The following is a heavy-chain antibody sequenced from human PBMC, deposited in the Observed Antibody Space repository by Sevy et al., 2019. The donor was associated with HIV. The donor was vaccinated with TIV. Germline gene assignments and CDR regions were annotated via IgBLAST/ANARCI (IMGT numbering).Heavy chain of an antibody. CDR2: ISSSITYI. Sequence: GGSLRLSCTASGFTFSDYTMDWVRQAPGKGLEWVASISSSITYINYADSAKGRFTISRDNAQNSLFLQMNSLRAEDTAVYYCARERDPFDYWGQGALVTVSS. CDR3: ARERDPFDY. J-gene: IGHJ4*02. CDR1: GFTFSDYT. V-gene: IGHV3-21*01.